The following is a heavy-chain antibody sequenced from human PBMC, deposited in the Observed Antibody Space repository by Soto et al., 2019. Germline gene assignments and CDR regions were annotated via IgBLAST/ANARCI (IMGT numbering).Heavy chain of an antibody. V-gene: IGHV4-34*01. J-gene: IGHJ4*02. Sequence: QVQLQQWGAVRLKPSATLSITCAVYGGSFSGYYWSWIRKPPGKGLEWIGEINHSGSTNYNPSLTCRVTISVDTSKHQFSLKLSSVTAADTAVDYGARGYYYGSGSYNYWGQGTLVTVSS. D-gene: IGHD3-10*01. CDR2: INHSGST. CDR1: GGSFSGYY. CDR3: ARGYYYGSGSYNY.